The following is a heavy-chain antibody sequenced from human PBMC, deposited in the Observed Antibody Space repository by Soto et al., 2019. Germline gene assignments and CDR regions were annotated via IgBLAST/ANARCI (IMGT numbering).Heavy chain of an antibody. D-gene: IGHD4-17*01. CDR3: AHAGDYDLLSFDR. Sequence: QITLKESGPPLVRPSQTLTLTCAFSGFSLTTTGMGVAWIRQPPGKALEWHALIYWDDDKRYNPSLKNRLTVSKDTSTNRVVLTITNMIPEDTGTYFCAHAGDYDLLSFDRWGPGTLVTVSS. V-gene: IGHV2-5*02. CDR1: GFSLTTTGMG. CDR2: IYWDDDK. J-gene: IGHJ4*02.